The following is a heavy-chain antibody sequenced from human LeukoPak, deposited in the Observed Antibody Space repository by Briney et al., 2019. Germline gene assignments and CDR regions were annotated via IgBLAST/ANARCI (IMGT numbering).Heavy chain of an antibody. CDR3: AKDITVMIGDAFDI. CDR1: GFTFSSYG. CDR2: IRYDGSNK. D-gene: IGHD3-22*01. J-gene: IGHJ3*02. V-gene: IGHV3-30*02. Sequence: PGGSLRLSCAASGFTFSSYGMHWVRQAPGKGLEWVAFIRYDGSNKYYADSVKGRFTSSRDNSKNTLYLQMNSLRAEDTAVYYCAKDITVMIGDAFDIWGQGTMVTVSS.